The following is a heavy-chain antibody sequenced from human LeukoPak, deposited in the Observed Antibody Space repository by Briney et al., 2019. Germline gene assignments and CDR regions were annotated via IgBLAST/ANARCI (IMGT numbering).Heavy chain of an antibody. J-gene: IGHJ4*02. Sequence: GGSLRLSCAASGFTFTSYSMSWVRQAPGEGLEWVSGTSDRGDYTYYADSVKGRFTISRDSSKNTLFLQMNSLRAEDTALYFCARKAQYNGHYPLDYWGQGTLVTVSS. D-gene: IGHD1-7*01. CDR1: GFTFTSYS. CDR2: TSDRGDYT. CDR3: ARKAQYNGHYPLDY. V-gene: IGHV3-23*01.